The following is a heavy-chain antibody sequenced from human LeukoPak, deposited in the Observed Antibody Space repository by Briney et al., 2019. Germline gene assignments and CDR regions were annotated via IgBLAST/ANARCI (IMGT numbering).Heavy chain of an antibody. CDR3: ARGNYYDSSGYYYPEY. CDR2: IYYRGRT. Sequence: PSETLSLTCTVSGGSLSIYYWSWIRQPPGKGLEWIGYIYYRGRTNYNPSLKSRVTISVDTSKNQFSLKLSSVTAADTAVYYCARGNYYDSSGYYYPEYLGQGTLVTVSS. J-gene: IGHJ4*02. CDR1: GGSLSIYY. D-gene: IGHD3-22*01. V-gene: IGHV4-59*01.